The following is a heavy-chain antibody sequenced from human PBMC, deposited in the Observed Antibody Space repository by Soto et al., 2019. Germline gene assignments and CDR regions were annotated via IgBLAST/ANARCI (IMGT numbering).Heavy chain of an antibody. CDR2: MNPNSGNT. J-gene: IGHJ6*03. D-gene: IGHD6-19*01. CDR1: GYTFTSYD. V-gene: IGHV1-8*01. CDR3: ARPATSSGWYRGGYYYYYMDV. Sequence: ASVKVSCKASGYTFTSYDINWVRQATGQGLEWMGWMNPNSGNTGYAQKFQGRVTMTRNTSISTAYMELSSLRSEDTAVYYCARPATSSGWYRGGYYYYYMDVWGKGTTVTVSS.